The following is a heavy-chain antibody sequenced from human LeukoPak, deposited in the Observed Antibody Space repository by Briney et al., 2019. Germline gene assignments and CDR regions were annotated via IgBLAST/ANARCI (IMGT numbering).Heavy chain of an antibody. CDR3: TRDGIRVLDY. V-gene: IGHV6-1*01. Sequence: LSQTLSLTCAISGDSVSSNSAAWNWIRQSPSRGLEWLGRTYYRSKWYNDYAVSVKSRIVINPDTSKNQFSLQLSSVTPEDTAVYYCTRDGIRVLDYWGQGILVTVSS. J-gene: IGHJ4*02. CDR2: TYYRSKWYN. D-gene: IGHD1-1*01. CDR1: GDSVSSNSAA.